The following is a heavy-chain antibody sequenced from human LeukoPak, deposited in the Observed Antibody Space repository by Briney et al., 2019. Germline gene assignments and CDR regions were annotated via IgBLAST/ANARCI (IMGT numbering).Heavy chain of an antibody. CDR1: GFTFNKYW. V-gene: IGHV3-74*01. Sequence: GGSLRLSCAASGFTFNKYWMHWVRQAPGKGLVWVSRVHSDGYTTIYADSVQGRFTISRDNSKNTLYLQMNSLRADDTAVYYCAKEGRWFGEAWANWGQGTLVTVSS. CDR2: VHSDGYTT. D-gene: IGHD3-10*01. J-gene: IGHJ4*02. CDR3: AKEGRWFGEAWAN.